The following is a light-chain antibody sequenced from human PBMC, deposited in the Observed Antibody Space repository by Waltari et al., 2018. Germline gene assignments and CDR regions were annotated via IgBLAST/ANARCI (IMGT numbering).Light chain of an antibody. Sequence: ELVMTHPPATLSVSPGESATTSCRASQSVSSNLAWYQQKPGQAPRLLIYGASTRATGIPARFSGSGTGTEFTLTISSLQSEDFAVYYCQQYNNWPYTFGQGTKLEIK. CDR3: QQYNNWPYT. J-gene: IGKJ2*01. CDR2: GAS. V-gene: IGKV3-15*01. CDR1: QSVSSN.